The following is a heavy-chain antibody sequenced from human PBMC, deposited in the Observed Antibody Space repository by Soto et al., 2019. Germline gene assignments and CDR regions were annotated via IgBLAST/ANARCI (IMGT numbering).Heavy chain of an antibody. Sequence: ASVKVSCKASGYTFSDYDINWVRQATGQGLEWMGSMYANDANTAYAQKFQGRVTMTWNASIMTAYMELSGLTSEDTAMYYCARHSTSCYVGVGADCPMYYGMDVWG. CDR1: GYTFSDYD. CDR2: MYANDANT. D-gene: IGHD2-2*01. CDR3: ARHSTSCYVGVGADCPMYYGMDV. V-gene: IGHV1-8*01. J-gene: IGHJ6*02.